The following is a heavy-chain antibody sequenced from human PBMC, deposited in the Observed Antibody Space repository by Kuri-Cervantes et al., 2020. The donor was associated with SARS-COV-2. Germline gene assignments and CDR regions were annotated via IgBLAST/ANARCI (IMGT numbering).Heavy chain of an antibody. Sequence: SETLSLTCAVYGGSFSGYYWSWIRQSPGKGLEWIGEIHHSESTNYNPSLRSRVTISVDTSKNQFSLKLSSVTAADTAVYFCARGRGERVFDYWGQGTLVTVSS. CDR1: GGSFSGYY. CDR2: IHHSEST. V-gene: IGHV4-34*01. J-gene: IGHJ4*02. CDR3: ARGRGERVFDY. D-gene: IGHD1-26*01.